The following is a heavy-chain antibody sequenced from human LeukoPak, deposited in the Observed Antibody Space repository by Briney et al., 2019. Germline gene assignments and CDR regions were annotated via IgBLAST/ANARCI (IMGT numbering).Heavy chain of an antibody. D-gene: IGHD2-15*01. CDR1: GGTFSSYA. J-gene: IGHJ4*02. CDR2: IVPIFGTA. Sequence: SVKVSCKASGGTFSSYAISWVRQAPGQGLEWMGGIVPIFGTANYAQKFQGRVTITADESTSTAYMELSSLRSEDTAVYYCARGAVAATPFDYWGQGTLVTVSS. V-gene: IGHV1-69*01. CDR3: ARGAVAATPFDY.